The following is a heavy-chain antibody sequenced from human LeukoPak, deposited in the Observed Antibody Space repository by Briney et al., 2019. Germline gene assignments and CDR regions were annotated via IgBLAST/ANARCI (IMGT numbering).Heavy chain of an antibody. D-gene: IGHD2-2*01. V-gene: IGHV3-30*04. J-gene: IGHJ3*02. CDR2: ISYDGSNK. CDR1: GFTFSSYA. Sequence: PGRSLRLSCAASGFTFSSYAMHWVRQAPGKGLEWVAVISYDGSNKYYADSVKGRFTISRDNSKNTLYLQMNSLRAEDTALYYCAKDGCPTCYHWDAFDIWGQGTMVTVSS. CDR3: AKDGCPTCYHWDAFDI.